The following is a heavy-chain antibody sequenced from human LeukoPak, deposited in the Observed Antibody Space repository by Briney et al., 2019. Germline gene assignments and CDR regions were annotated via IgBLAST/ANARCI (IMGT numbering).Heavy chain of an antibody. CDR3: AKAGYLKTPDSLRYYFDY. CDR2: ISGSGGST. D-gene: IGHD6-13*01. J-gene: IGHJ4*02. CDR1: GFIFSNDA. Sequence: GGSLRLSCAASGFIFSNDAMHWVRQAPGKGLEWLSTISGSGGSTYYADSVRGRFTISRDNSKNTLYLQMNSLRAEDTAVCYCAKAGYLKTPDSLRYYFDYWGQGTLVTVSS. V-gene: IGHV3-23*01.